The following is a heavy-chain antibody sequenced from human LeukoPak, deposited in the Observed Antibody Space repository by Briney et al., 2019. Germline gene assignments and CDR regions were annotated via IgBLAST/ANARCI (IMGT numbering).Heavy chain of an antibody. D-gene: IGHD3-22*01. V-gene: IGHV4-39*01. J-gene: IGHJ6*03. CDR3: ARGPRDSSGYYPLFYYYYYMDV. CDR1: GGSIGSSSYY. CDR2: IYYSGST. Sequence: SETLSLTCTVSGGSIGSSSYYRGWIRQPPGKGLEWIGSIYYSGSTYYNPSLKSRATISVDTSKNQFSLKLSSVTAADTAVYYCARGPRDSSGYYPLFYYYYYMDVWGKGTTVTVSS.